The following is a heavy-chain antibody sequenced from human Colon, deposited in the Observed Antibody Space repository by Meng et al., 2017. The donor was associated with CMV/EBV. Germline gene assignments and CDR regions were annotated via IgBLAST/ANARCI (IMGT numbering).Heavy chain of an antibody. V-gene: IGHV1-46*01. Sequence: ASVKVSCKASGYTFTSYYIHWVRQAPGQGLEWMGIINPSGGSTNYAQKFQGRLTMTRDTSTSNVDMELSSLISEDTAVYYCARDTLSSFDDWGQGTLVTVSS. CDR1: GYTFTSYY. D-gene: IGHD2/OR15-2a*01. CDR2: INPSGGST. J-gene: IGHJ1*01. CDR3: ARDTLSSFDD.